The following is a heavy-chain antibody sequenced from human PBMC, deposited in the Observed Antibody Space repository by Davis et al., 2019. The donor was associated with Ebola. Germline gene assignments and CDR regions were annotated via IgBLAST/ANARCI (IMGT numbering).Heavy chain of an antibody. CDR3: ARAVTSSWHWFDP. V-gene: IGHV1-2*02. Sequence: ASVKVSCKSSGDTFTGYYMHWVRQAPGQGLEWMGWINPDSGGTNYAQKFQGRVTMTRDTSISTAYMELSRLTSDDTALYYCARAVTSSWHWFDPWGQGTLVTVSS. J-gene: IGHJ5*02. D-gene: IGHD6-13*01. CDR2: INPDSGGT. CDR1: GDTFTGYY.